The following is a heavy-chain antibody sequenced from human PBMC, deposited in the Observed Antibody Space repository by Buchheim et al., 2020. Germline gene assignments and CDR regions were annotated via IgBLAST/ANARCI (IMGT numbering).Heavy chain of an antibody. D-gene: IGHD6-19*01. CDR3: ARGIAVAGTYYYYYYGMDV. V-gene: IGHV4-34*01. Sequence: QVQLQQWGAGLLKPSETLSLTCAVYGGSFSGYYWSWIRQPPGKGLEWIGEINHSASTNYTTSLKSRVPISVDTSKTQSSLKLSSVTAADTAVYYCARGIAVAGTYYYYYYGMDVWGQGTT. CDR1: GGSFSGYY. CDR2: INHSAST. J-gene: IGHJ6*02.